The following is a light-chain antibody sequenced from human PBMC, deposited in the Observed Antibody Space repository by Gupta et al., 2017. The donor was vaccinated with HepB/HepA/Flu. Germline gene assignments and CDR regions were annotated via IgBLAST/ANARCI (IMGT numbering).Light chain of an antibody. CDR3: QSFDSSRSGWV. CDR1: SSNIGAGYD. CDR2: GNN. Sequence: QSVVTQPPSVSGAPGQRVTISCNGSSSNIGAGYDVHWYHQFPETALNLLIYGNNNRPSGVPDRFSGSKFDTSAALAITGLQGEDEADYYCQSFDSSRSGWVFGGGTKLTVL. J-gene: IGLJ2*01. V-gene: IGLV1-40*02.